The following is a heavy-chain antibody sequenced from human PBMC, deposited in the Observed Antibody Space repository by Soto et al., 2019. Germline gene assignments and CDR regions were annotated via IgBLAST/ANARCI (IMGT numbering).Heavy chain of an antibody. CDR1: GYTFTGYY. J-gene: IGHJ6*02. V-gene: IGHV1-2*04. Sequence: ASVKVSCKASGYTFTGYYMHWVRQAPGQGLEWMGWINPNSGGTNYAQKFQGWVTMTRDTSISTAYMELNSLKTEDTAVYYCAMLGGWSGGSNDMDVWGQGTTVTVSS. CDR2: INPNSGGT. CDR3: AMLGGWSGGSNDMDV. D-gene: IGHD6-19*01.